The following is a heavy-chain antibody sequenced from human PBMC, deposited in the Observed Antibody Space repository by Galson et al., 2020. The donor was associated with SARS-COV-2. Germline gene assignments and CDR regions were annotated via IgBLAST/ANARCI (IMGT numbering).Heavy chain of an antibody. Sequence: ASETLSLTCTVSGGSISSSSYYWGWIRQPPGKGLEWIGTIYYSGSTYYNPSLKSRVTISIDTSKNQFSLKLSSVTAADTSVYYCARHTYYYGSGNLQVFDYWGQGTLV. D-gene: IGHD3-10*01. V-gene: IGHV4-39*01. CDR2: IYYSGST. CDR1: GGSISSSSYY. CDR3: ARHTYYYGSGNLQVFDY. J-gene: IGHJ4*02.